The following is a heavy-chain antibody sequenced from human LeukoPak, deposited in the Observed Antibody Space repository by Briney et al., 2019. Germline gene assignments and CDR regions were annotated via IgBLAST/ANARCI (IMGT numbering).Heavy chain of an antibody. CDR2: ISSSSSYI. V-gene: IGHV3-21*01. CDR3: ARERGVNYVFWGVYYPGIDYYYGRDV. CDR1: GFTFSSCS. D-gene: IGHD3-3*01. J-gene: IGHJ6*02. Sequence: GGSLRLSCAASGFTFSSCSMNWVRQAPGKGLEWVSSISSSSSYIYYADSVKGRFTISRDNAKNSLYLQMNSLRAEDTAVFYCARERGVNYVFWGVYYPGIDYYYGRDVWAQGPRVTVSS.